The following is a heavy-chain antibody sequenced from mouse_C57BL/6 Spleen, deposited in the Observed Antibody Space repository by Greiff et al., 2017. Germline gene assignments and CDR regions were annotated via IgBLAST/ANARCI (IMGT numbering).Heavy chain of an antibody. CDR1: GFSLTSYG. Sequence: QVQLQQSGPGLVQPSQSLSITCTASGFSLTSYGVHWVRQSPGKGLEWLGVIWSGGSTDYNAAFISRLSISKDNSKSHVFFKMNSLQADDTAIYYCARSLGRGYFDVWGTGTTVTVSS. CDR2: IWSGGST. D-gene: IGHD4-1*01. V-gene: IGHV2-2*01. CDR3: ARSLGRGYFDV. J-gene: IGHJ1*03.